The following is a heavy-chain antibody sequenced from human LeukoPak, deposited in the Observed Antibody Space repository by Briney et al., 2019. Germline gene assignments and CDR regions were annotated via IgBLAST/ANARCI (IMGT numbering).Heavy chain of an antibody. CDR3: ASARGPNYDILTGYYPDFDY. CDR2: IIPIFGTA. D-gene: IGHD3-9*01. Sequence: ASVKVSCKASGGTFSSYAISWVRQAPGQGLEWMGRIIPIFGTANYAQKFQGRVTITTDESTSTAYMELSSLRSEDTAVYYCASARGPNYDILTGYYPDFDYWGQGTLVTVSS. J-gene: IGHJ4*02. CDR1: GGTFSSYA. V-gene: IGHV1-69*05.